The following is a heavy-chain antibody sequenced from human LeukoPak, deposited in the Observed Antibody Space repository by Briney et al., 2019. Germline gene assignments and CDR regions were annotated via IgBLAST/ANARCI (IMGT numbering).Heavy chain of an antibody. CDR3: AGSGSYYRLDY. CDR2: FSGSGGST. J-gene: IGHJ4*02. Sequence: GGSLRLSCAASGFTFSSYAMSWVRQAPGKGLEWVSIFSGSGGSTYYADSVKGRFTVSRDNSKNTLYLQMSRLRVEDTALYYCAGSGSYYRLDYWGQGTLVTVSS. V-gene: IGHV3-23*01. D-gene: IGHD3-10*01. CDR1: GFTFSSYA.